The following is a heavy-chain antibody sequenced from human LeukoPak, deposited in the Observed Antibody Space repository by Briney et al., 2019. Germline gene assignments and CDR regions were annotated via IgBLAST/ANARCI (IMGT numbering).Heavy chain of an antibody. J-gene: IGHJ2*01. D-gene: IGHD6-19*01. V-gene: IGHV3-21*01. CDR1: KFTFSSYR. CDR3: ARDAGYSSAWSHWYFDL. Sequence: GGSLRLSCAASKFTFSSYRMNWVRQAPGKGLEWVSSISSSDRYIFYADSVKGRFTISRDNVKNSLYLQMNSLRDEDTAVYYCARDAGYSSAWSHWYFDLWGRGTLVTVSS. CDR2: ISSSDRYI.